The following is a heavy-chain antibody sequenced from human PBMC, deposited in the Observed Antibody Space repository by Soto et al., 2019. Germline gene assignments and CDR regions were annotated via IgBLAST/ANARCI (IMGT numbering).Heavy chain of an antibody. Sequence: QVQLVPSGPEVKKSGSSVKVSCQLSGGTFTTATISWLRRAPGQGLEWMGRIIPILGTGNYALKFHGRVTITEDISSTTGYMGLRSLTSEDTAVYYCEREEGSHNMGKFPFYSLYVWGNGTTVTVS. CDR1: GGTFTTAT. V-gene: IGHV1-69*08. D-gene: IGHD2-15*01. CDR2: IIPILGTG. CDR3: EREEGSHNMGKFPFYSLYV. J-gene: IGHJ6*03.